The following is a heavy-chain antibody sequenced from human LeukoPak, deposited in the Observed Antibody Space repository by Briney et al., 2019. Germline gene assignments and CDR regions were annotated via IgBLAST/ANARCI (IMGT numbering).Heavy chain of an antibody. CDR2: ISGSGGST. V-gene: IGHV3-23*01. D-gene: IGHD2-21*01. J-gene: IGHJ4*02. CDR3: VSLARIVDDY. Sequence: PGGSLRLSCAASGFTFSSYAMSWVRQAPGKGLEWGSSISGSGGSTFYADSVKGRFTISRDSSKNTLYLQMHSLRAEDTAVYYCVSLARIVDDYWGQGTLVTVSS. CDR1: GFTFSSYA.